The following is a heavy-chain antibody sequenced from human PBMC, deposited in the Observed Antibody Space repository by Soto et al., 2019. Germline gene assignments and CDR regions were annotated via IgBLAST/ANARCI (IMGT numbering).Heavy chain of an antibody. V-gene: IGHV4-61*01. CDR1: GGSVSSGHYY. D-gene: IGHD5-18*01. Sequence: PSATLSLTCTVSGGSVSSGHYYWSWIRQPPGKGLEWIGYIYHTGNTNYNPSLKSRFTISLDTSKNQFSLRLSSVTAADMAVYYCARGGYNYGYQFDDWGQGTLVTVSS. J-gene: IGHJ4*02. CDR2: IYHTGNT. CDR3: ARGGYNYGYQFDD.